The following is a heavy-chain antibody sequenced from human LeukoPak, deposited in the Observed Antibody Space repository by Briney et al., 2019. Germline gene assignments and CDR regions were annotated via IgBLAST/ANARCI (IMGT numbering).Heavy chain of an antibody. CDR3: AREGSGYTSGYNGAFDL. Sequence: GGSLRLSCAASGFSVRSNYMSWVRQAPGKGLEWVSVIKSDGVARYADSVRGRFTISRDSSKNAVYLQMSSLRGEDTAVYYCAREGSGYTSGYNGAFDLWGQGTMVTVSS. V-gene: IGHV3-53*01. J-gene: IGHJ3*01. CDR2: IKSDGVA. D-gene: IGHD3-22*01. CDR1: GFSVRSNY.